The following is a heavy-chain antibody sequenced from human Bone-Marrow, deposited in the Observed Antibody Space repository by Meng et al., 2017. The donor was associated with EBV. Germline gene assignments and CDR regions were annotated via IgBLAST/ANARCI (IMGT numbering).Heavy chain of an antibody. CDR3: ARSAKGYFGL. CDR2: INHRGST. V-gene: IGHV4-34*01. CDR1: GGSFSGYY. Sequence: QGPLQQWGARLLKPSATRSLTCAVYGGSFSGYYWSWIRQPPGKGLEWIGEINHRGSTNYSPSLKSRVTISVDTSKNQFSLKLSSVTAADTAVYYCARSAKGYFGLWGRGTLVTVSS. J-gene: IGHJ2*01.